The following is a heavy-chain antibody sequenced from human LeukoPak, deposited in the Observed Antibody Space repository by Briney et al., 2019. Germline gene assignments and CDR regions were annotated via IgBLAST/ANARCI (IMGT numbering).Heavy chain of an antibody. CDR3: ARGPTVALDY. D-gene: IGHD6-19*01. CDR1: GGTFSSYA. Sequence: SVKVSCKASGGTFSSYAISWVRQAPGQGLEWMGGIIPIFGAANYAQKFQGRVTINTDESTSTAYMELSSLRSEDTAVYYCARGPTVALDYWGQGTLVTVSS. V-gene: IGHV1-69*05. CDR2: IIPIFGAA. J-gene: IGHJ4*02.